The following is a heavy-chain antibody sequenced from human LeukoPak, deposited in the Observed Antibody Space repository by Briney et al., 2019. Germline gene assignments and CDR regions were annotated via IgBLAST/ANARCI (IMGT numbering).Heavy chain of an antibody. CDR2: IYYSGNT. CDR3: TRGSVTPVPGFDY. D-gene: IGHD4-17*01. J-gene: IGHJ4*02. V-gene: IGHV4-31*03. CDR1: GGSISSGGYY. Sequence: SETLSLTCTVSGGSISSGGYYWSWIRQHPGKGLEWIGYIYYSGNTYYNPSLKSRITISADTSKNQFFLNLSSVTAADTAVSYCTRGSVTPVPGFDYWGQGTLVTVSS.